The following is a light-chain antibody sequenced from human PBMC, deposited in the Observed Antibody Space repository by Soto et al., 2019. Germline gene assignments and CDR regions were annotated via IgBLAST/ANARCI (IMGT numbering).Light chain of an antibody. CDR3: QKYNNWPIT. CDR1: QSVSNN. V-gene: IGKV3-15*01. CDR2: GAS. J-gene: IGKJ5*01. Sequence: EIVLTQSPGTLSLSPGERSPLSFRDSQSVSNNYLAWYQQKPGQAPRLLIYGASTRATGIPARFSGSGSGTEFTLTISSLQSEDFAVYYCQKYNNWPITFGQGTRREIK.